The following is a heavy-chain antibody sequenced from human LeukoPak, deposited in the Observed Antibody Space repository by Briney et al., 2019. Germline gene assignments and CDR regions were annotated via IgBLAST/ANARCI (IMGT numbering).Heavy chain of an antibody. D-gene: IGHD3-22*01. CDR3: ANGIYYYDSSGYPGFDY. V-gene: IGHV3-30*02. CDR1: GFTFSSYG. Sequence: GGSLRLSCAASGFTFSSYGMHWVRQAPGKGLEWVAFIRYDGSNKYYADSVRGRFTISRDNSKNTLYLQMNSLRAEDTAVYYCANGIYYYDSSGYPGFDYWGQGTLVTVSS. CDR2: IRYDGSNK. J-gene: IGHJ4*02.